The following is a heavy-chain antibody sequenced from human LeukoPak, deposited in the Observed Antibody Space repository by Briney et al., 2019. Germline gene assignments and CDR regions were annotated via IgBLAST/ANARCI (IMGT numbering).Heavy chain of an antibody. D-gene: IGHD3-10*01. Sequence: GWSLRLSCAASGFTFDDYAMHWVRQAPGKGLEWVSGISWNSGSIGYADSVKGRFTISRDNAKNSLYLQMNSLRAEDTALYYCVQGRGFDYWGQGTLVTVSS. J-gene: IGHJ4*02. V-gene: IGHV3-9*01. CDR1: GFTFDDYA. CDR2: ISWNSGSI. CDR3: VQGRGFDY.